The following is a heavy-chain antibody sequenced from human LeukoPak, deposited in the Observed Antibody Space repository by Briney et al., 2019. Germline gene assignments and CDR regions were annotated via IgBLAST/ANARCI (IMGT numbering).Heavy chain of an antibody. CDR1: GFTFSGYY. V-gene: IGHV1-2*02. J-gene: IGHJ4*02. CDR3: ARGDYDILTGWPY. CDR2: IKPDSGGT. D-gene: IGHD3-9*01. Sequence: ASVKVSCKASGFTFSGYYLQWVRQAPGQGLDWMGWIKPDSGGTNYAQKFQGRVTMTRDTSINTAYMDLSRLRSDDTAVYYCARGDYDILTGWPYWGQGTLVTVSS.